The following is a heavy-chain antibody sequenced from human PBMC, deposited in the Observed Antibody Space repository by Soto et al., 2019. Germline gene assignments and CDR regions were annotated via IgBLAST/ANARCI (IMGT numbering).Heavy chain of an antibody. CDR2: ISSSSSTL. V-gene: IGHV3-48*04. Sequence: HPGGSLRLSCAASGFTFSSYAMSWVRQAPGKGLEWVSYISSSSSTLYYADSVKGRFTISRDNAKNSLYLQMNSLRAEDTAVYYCARGGSGSYFWYFDLWGRGTLVTVSS. J-gene: IGHJ2*01. D-gene: IGHD1-26*01. CDR1: GFTFSSYA. CDR3: ARGGSGSYFWYFDL.